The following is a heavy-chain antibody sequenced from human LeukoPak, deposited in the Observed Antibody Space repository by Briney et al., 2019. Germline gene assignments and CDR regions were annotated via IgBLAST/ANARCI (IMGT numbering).Heavy chain of an antibody. J-gene: IGHJ4*02. CDR2: ISGDGGNT. D-gene: IGHD6-6*01. Sequence: GGSLRLSCAASGFTFDDYAMGWVRHAPGKGLEWVSLISGDGGNTYYAESVKGRFTISRDNSRNSVYVQMNSLRREDTALYYCIRRGEQAARGSLDYWGQGTLVTVSS. V-gene: IGHV3-43*02. CDR3: IRRGEQAARGSLDY. CDR1: GFTFDDYA.